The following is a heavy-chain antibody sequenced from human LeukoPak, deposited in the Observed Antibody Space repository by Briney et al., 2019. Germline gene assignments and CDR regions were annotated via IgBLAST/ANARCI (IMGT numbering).Heavy chain of an antibody. D-gene: IGHD6-13*01. CDR2: ISSSSSYI. V-gene: IGHV3-21*01. Sequence: GGSLRLSCAATGFTFSSYSMNWVRQAPGKGLGRVSSISSSSSYIYYADSVKGRFTISRDNAKNSLYLQMNSLRAEDTAVYYCARAVYSSSWYSYGGQGTLVTVSS. CDR1: GFTFSSYS. J-gene: IGHJ4*02. CDR3: ARAVYSSSWYSY.